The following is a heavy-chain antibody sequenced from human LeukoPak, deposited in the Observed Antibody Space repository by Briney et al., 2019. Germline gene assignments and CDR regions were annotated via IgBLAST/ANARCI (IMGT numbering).Heavy chain of an antibody. J-gene: IGHJ4*02. CDR3: ARGGENYDYVWGSYRYSPYFDY. Sequence: SETLSLTCAVYGGSFSGCYWSWIRQPPGKGLEWIGEINHSGSTNYNPSLKSRVTISVDTSKNQFSLKLSSVTAADTAVYYCARGGENYDYVWGSYRYSPYFDYWGQGTLVTVSS. D-gene: IGHD3-16*02. CDR2: INHSGST. V-gene: IGHV4-34*01. CDR1: GGSFSGCY.